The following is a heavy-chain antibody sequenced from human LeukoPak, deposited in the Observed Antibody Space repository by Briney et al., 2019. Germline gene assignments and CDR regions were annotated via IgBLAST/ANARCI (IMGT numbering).Heavy chain of an antibody. CDR2: ISYDGSNK. CDR1: VFTFSIYA. V-gene: IGHV3-30-3*01. Sequence: GGSLRLSCAASVFTFSIYAMHWVRQAPGKGLEWVAVISYDGSNKYYADSVKGRFTISRDNSKNTLYLQMNSLRAEDTAVYYCASRATSGWLVQVDYWGQGTLVTVSS. D-gene: IGHD6-19*01. J-gene: IGHJ4*02. CDR3: ASRATSGWLVQVDY.